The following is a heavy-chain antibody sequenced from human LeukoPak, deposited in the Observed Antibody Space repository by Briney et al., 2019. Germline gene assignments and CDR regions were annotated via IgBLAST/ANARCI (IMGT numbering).Heavy chain of an antibody. CDR3: ARERATAFDAFDI. V-gene: IGHV4-59*11. CDR2: IYYSGST. J-gene: IGHJ3*02. Sequence: SETLSLTCTVSGDSINSLDLWSWVRQPPGKGLEWIGYIYYSGSTKYNPSLKSRVTMSVATSKNQFSLKVNSVTAADSAVYYRARERATAFDAFDIWGQGTLVTVSS. CDR1: GDSINSLDL.